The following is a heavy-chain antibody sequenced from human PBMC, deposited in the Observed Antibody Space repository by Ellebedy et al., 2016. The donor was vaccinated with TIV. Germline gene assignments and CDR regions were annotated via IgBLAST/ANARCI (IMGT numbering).Heavy chain of an antibody. J-gene: IGHJ6*02. CDR2: IIGSGGST. Sequence: GESLKISXAASGFTINNYAMTWVRQAPGKGLEWVSLIIGSGGSTFYADSVKGRFTVSRDNSKSTLYLQMNSLRGEDTAVYYCARGDCSAGDCPLELSGLDIWGQGTTVTVAS. D-gene: IGHD2-15*01. V-gene: IGHV3-23*01. CDR1: GFTINNYA. CDR3: ARGDCSAGDCPLELSGLDI.